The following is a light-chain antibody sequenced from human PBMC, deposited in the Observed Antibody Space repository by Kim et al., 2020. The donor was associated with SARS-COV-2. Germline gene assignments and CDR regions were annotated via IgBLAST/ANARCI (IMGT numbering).Light chain of an antibody. CDR3: QAWDTSTYV. CDR1: KWGDKY. Sequence: GATGQTASITCSGEKWGDKYASWEQLRPGQSPVLVIYQDTKRPSGISERFSGSNSGNTATLTISGTQAMDEADYYCQAWDTSTYVFGTGTKVTVL. V-gene: IGLV3-1*01. CDR2: QDT. J-gene: IGLJ1*01.